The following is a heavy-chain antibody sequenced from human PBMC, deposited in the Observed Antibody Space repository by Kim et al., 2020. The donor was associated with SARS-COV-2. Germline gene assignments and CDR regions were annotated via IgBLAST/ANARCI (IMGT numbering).Heavy chain of an antibody. J-gene: IGHJ6*02. V-gene: IGHV3-9*01. CDR1: GFTFGDYA. CDR2: ISWNSGRI. CDR3: ARPPSYYYYGMDV. Sequence: GGSLRLSCAASGFTFGDYAMHWVRQAPGKGLEWVSGISWNSGRIGYADSVKGRFTISRDNAKNSLYLQMNSLRTEDTALYYCARPPSYYYYGMDVWGQGTTVTVSS.